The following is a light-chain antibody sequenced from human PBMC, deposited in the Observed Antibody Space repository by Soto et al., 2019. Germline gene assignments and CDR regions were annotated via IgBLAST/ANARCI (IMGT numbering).Light chain of an antibody. Sequence: AIQLTQSPSSLSASVGDRVTITCRASQGISSALAWYQQKPGKAPKILIYDASSLESGVPSRFSGSGSGKEFTLTISSLQPGEFATYYCQQFNSYPHTFGQGTKLEIK. CDR1: QGISSA. J-gene: IGKJ2*01. CDR2: DAS. V-gene: IGKV1-13*02. CDR3: QQFNSYPHT.